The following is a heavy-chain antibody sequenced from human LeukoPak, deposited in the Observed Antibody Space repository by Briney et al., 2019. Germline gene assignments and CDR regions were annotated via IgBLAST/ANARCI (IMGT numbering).Heavy chain of an antibody. D-gene: IGHD3-3*01. CDR1: GGSISSYY. V-gene: IGHV4-59*01. J-gene: IGHJ6*03. CDR3: ARAGRITISYYYMDA. Sequence: SETLSLTCTVSGGSISSYYWSWIRQPPGKGLEWIGYIYYSGSTNYNPSLKSRVTISVDTSKNQFSLKLSSVTAADTAVYYCARAGRITISYYYMDAWGKGTTVTVSS. CDR2: IYYSGST.